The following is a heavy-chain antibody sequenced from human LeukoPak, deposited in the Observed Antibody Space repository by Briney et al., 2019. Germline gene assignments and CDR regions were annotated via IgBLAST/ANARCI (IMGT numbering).Heavy chain of an antibody. Sequence: TSETLSLTCAVSGGSISSSNWWSWVRQPPGKGLEWIGEIYHSGSTNYNPSLKSRVTISVDKSKNQFSLKLSSVTAADTAVYYCARGGYDFWSGYPFDYWGQGTLVTVSS. J-gene: IGHJ4*02. CDR1: GGSISSSNW. CDR3: ARGGYDFWSGYPFDY. CDR2: IYHSGST. D-gene: IGHD3-3*01. V-gene: IGHV4-4*02.